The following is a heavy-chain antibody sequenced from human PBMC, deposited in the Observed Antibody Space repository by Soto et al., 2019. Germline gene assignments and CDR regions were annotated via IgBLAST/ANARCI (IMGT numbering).Heavy chain of an antibody. D-gene: IGHD2-8*01. V-gene: IGHV4-31*03. CDR1: GGSISSGGYY. Sequence: QVQLQESGPGLVKPSQTLSLTCTVSGGSISSGGYYWSWIRQHPGKGLEWIGYIYYSGSTYYNPSLKRRVTISVDTSKNQFSLKLSSVTAADTAVYYCARGGCTNGVCYPADWFDPWGQGTLVTVSS. CDR3: ARGGCTNGVCYPADWFDP. J-gene: IGHJ5*02. CDR2: IYYSGST.